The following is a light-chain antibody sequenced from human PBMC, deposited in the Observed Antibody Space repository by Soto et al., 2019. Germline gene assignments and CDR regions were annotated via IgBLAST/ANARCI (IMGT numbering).Light chain of an antibody. V-gene: IGLV2-14*01. CDR2: EVN. Sequence: QSALTQPASVSGSPGQSITISCTGTSTDLGGYNYASWYQQHPGKAPKLMIYEVNNRPSGVSNRFSGSKSGNTASLTISGLQAEDEADYYCSSYTSSSTLGVFGGGTKLTVL. CDR3: SSYTSSSTLGV. J-gene: IGLJ3*02. CDR1: STDLGGYNY.